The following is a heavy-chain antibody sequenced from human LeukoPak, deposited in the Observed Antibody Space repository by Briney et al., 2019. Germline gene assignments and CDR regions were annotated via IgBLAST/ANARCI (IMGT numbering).Heavy chain of an antibody. CDR2: IYSTGST. J-gene: IGHJ4*02. Sequence: SQTLSLTCTVSGGSISSSGHYWSWIRQPAGKGLEYLGRIYSTGSTNYNPSLRSRVTISLDTSKNHFSLKLSSVTAADTAVYYCARDQTYSGSGIYTYFDYWGQGILVTVSS. CDR1: GGSISSSGHY. CDR3: ARDQTYSGSGIYTYFDY. D-gene: IGHD3-10*01. V-gene: IGHV4-61*02.